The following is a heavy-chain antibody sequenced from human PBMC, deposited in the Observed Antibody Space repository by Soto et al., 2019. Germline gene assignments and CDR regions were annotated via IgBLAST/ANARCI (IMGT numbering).Heavy chain of an antibody. CDR3: ARGGSRYAYYYFGMDV. D-gene: IGHD3-16*01. Sequence: GGSLRLSCAASGFTVSSNYMSWVRQAPGKGLEWVSVIYSGGSTYYADSVKGRFTISRDNSKNTLYLQMISLRVEDTAVYYCARGGSRYAYYYFGMDVWGQGTTVTVSS. V-gene: IGHV3-53*01. J-gene: IGHJ6*02. CDR2: IYSGGST. CDR1: GFTVSSNY.